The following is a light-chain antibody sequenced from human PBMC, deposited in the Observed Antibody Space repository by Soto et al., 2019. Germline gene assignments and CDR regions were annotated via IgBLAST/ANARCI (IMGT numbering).Light chain of an antibody. CDR2: EVS. CDR3: SSYAGSNNPNYV. J-gene: IGLJ1*01. CDR1: SSDVGGYNY. Sequence: QSALTQPPSASGSPGQSVTISCTGTSSDVGGYNYVSWYQQHPGKAPKLMIYEVSKRPSGVPDRFSGSKSGNTASLTVSGLRAEDEADYYCSSYAGSNNPNYVFGTGTKLTVL. V-gene: IGLV2-8*01.